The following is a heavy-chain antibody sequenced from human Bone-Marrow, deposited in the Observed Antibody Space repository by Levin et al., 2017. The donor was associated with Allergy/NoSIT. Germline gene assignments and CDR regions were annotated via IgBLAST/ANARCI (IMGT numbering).Heavy chain of an antibody. D-gene: IGHD5/OR15-5a*01. J-gene: IGHJ4*02. Sequence: PSETLSLTCTVSGGSISSSSYYWGWIRQPPGKGLEWIGNMYYSGSTYYNPSLKSRVTISVDTSKNQFSLKLSSVTAADTAVYFCAIYSVYDYVDCWGQGTLVTVSS. V-gene: IGHV4-39*01. CDR3: AIYSVYDYVDC. CDR1: GGSISSSSYY. CDR2: MYYSGST.